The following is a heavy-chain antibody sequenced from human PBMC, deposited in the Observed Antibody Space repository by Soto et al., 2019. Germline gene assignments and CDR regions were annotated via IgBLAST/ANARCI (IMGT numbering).Heavy chain of an antibody. V-gene: IGHV3-21*01. CDR3: ARSDDYGDY. Sequence: EVQLVESGGGLVKPGGSLRLSCAASGFTFSSYSMNWVRQAPGKGLEWVSSISSSSSYIYYADSMKGRFTISRDNAKNSLYLQMNSLRAEDTAVYYCARSDDYGDYWGQGTLVTVSS. CDR2: ISSSSSYI. D-gene: IGHD4-17*01. J-gene: IGHJ4*02. CDR1: GFTFSSYS.